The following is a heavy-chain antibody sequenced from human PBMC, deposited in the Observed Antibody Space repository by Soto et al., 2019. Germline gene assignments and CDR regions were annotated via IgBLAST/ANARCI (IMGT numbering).Heavy chain of an antibody. CDR3: ARGRYGDY. J-gene: IGHJ4*02. CDR2: ISAHNGNT. D-gene: IGHD1-1*01. Sequence: QVHLVQSGAEVKKPGASVKVSCKASGYTFTSYGITWVRQAPGQGLERMGWISAHNGNTDYAQKLQGRVIVTRDTSTSTAYMELRSLISYDTAVYYCARGRYGDYWGQGALVTVSS. V-gene: IGHV1-18*01. CDR1: GYTFTSYG.